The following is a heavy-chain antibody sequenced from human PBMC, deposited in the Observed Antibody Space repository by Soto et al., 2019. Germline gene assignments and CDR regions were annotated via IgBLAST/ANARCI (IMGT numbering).Heavy chain of an antibody. V-gene: IGHV3-23*01. J-gene: IGHJ4*02. D-gene: IGHD3-22*01. CDR1: GFTFSSYA. CDR3: AKGSYYYDSSGYAFGY. Sequence: HPGGSLRLSCAASGFTFSSYAMSWVRQAPGKGLEWVSAISGSGGSTYYADSVKGRFTISRDNSKNTLYLQMNSLRAEDTAVYYCAKGSYYYDSSGYAFGYWGQGTLVTVSS. CDR2: ISGSGGST.